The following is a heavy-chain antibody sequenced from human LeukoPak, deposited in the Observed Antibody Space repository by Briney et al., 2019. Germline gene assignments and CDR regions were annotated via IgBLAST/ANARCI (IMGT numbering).Heavy chain of an antibody. J-gene: IGHJ4*02. D-gene: IGHD3-10*01. V-gene: IGHV3-30*04. Sequence: GRSLRLSCAASGFTFSSYAMHWVRQAPGKGLEWVAVISYDGGNKYYADSVKGRFTISRDNSKNTLYLQMNSLRAEDTAVYYAGGSGSYYTLDYWGQGTLVTVSS. CDR2: ISYDGGNK. CDR1: GFTFSSYA. CDR3: GGSGSYYTLDY.